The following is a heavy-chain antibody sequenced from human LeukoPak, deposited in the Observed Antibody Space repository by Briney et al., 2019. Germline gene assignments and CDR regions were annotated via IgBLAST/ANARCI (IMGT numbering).Heavy chain of an antibody. Sequence: ASVKVSCKASGYTFTSYGISWVRQAPGQGLEWMGWISAYNGNTNYAQKLQGRVTMTTDTSTSTAYMELRSLRSEDTAVYYCARDLDCSSTSCFNQEFWFDPWGQGTLVTVSS. V-gene: IGHV1-18*01. CDR2: ISAYNGNT. CDR3: ARDLDCSSTSCFNQEFWFDP. CDR1: GYTFTSYG. J-gene: IGHJ5*02. D-gene: IGHD2-2*01.